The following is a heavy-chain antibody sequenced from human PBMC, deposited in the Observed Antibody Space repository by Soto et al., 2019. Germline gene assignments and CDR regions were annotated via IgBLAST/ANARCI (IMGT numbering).Heavy chain of an antibody. CDR3: ASGKDAFDI. CDR1: GYPVTGYY. V-gene: IGHV1-2*04. D-gene: IGHD2-15*01. Sequence: GDSVKVSFKASGYPVTGYYIHLVRQAPGQGLEWIGWINPNSGGTNYAQNFQAWVTMTRYTSIRTAYMELSRLRSYDTAVYYCASGKDAFDIWGQGTMVTVSS. CDR2: INPNSGGT. J-gene: IGHJ3*02.